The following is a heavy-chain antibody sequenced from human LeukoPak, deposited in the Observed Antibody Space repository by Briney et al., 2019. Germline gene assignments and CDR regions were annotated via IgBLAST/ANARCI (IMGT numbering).Heavy chain of an antibody. Sequence: GGSLRLSCAASGFTFSTYGMHWVRQAPGKGLDWVAFIEYEGGYNQYYTDSVKGRFTISRDSSRNTLYLQMNYLRAEDTAFYYCAKDKEYASASYPIEYWGQGTLVTVPS. CDR2: IEYEGGYNQ. CDR3: AKDKEYASASYPIEY. D-gene: IGHD3-10*01. V-gene: IGHV3-30*02. J-gene: IGHJ4*02. CDR1: GFTFSTYG.